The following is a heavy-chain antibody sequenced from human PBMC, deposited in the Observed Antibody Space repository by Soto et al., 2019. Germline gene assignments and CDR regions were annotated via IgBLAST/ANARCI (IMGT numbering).Heavy chain of an antibody. D-gene: IGHD3-22*01. CDR1: GYTFTSYA. CDR3: ARDRSYYYDSSGYYEAPWFDP. CDR2: INAGNGNT. J-gene: IGHJ5*02. V-gene: IGHV1-3*01. Sequence: AASVKVSCKASGYTFTSYAMHWVRQAPGQRLEWMGWINAGNGNTKYSQKFQGRVTITRDTSASTAYMELSSLRSEDTAVYYCARDRSYYYDSSGYYEAPWFDPWGQGTLVTVSS.